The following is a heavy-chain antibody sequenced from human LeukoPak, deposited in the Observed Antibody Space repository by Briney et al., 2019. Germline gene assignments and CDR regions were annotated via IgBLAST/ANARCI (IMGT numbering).Heavy chain of an antibody. CDR2: ISSSGGTI. D-gene: IGHD6-19*01. Sequence: GGSLRLSCAASGFTFSSYEMNWVRQAPGKGLEWVSAISSSGGTIFYADSVKGRFTISRDNSKNTLYLQMNSLRVEDTALYYCAKRGSAWSFDYWGQGTLVTVSS. J-gene: IGHJ4*02. CDR3: AKRGSAWSFDY. CDR1: GFTFSSYE. V-gene: IGHV3-23*01.